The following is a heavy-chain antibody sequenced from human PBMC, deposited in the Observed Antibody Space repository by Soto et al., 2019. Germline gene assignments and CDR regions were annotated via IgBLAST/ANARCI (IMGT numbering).Heavy chain of an antibody. CDR3: ARDDTIFGVVLLGVDH. Sequence: QVQLVESGGGMVQPGKSLRLSCAVSGFTFSDYGMHWVRQAPGKGLEWVAAIWYDGSNTYHTESVKGRFTISRDNSKNTLYLQMNSLRVEDTAVYYCARDDTIFGVVLLGVDHWGQGTLVAVSS. CDR2: IWYDGSNT. J-gene: IGHJ5*02. CDR1: GFTFSDYG. D-gene: IGHD3-3*01. V-gene: IGHV3-33*01.